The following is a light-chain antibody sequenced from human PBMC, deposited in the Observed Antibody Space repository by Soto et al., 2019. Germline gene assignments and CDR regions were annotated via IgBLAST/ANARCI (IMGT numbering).Light chain of an antibody. J-gene: IGLJ1*01. V-gene: IGLV1-40*01. CDR3: QSYDNSLKTYV. CDR1: NSNIGAGYD. CDR2: GNS. Sequence: VLTQPPSVSGAPGQRVTISCTGSNSNIGAGYDVHWYQQLPGTAPKLLIHGNSYRPSGVPDRFSGSKSGTSASLAITGLQAEDEADYYCQSYDNSLKTYVFGSGTKVTVL.